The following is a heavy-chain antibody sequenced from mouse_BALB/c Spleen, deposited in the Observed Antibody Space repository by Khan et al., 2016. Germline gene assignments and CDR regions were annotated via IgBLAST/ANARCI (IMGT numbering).Heavy chain of an antibody. J-gene: IGHJ3*01. D-gene: IGHD2-4*01. V-gene: IGHV3-8*02. CDR2: ISYSGST. CDR3: ARWLYDYDWFAY. Sequence: EVQLQESGPSLVKPPQTLSLTCSVTGDSITSGYWNWIRKFPGNKLEYMGYISYSGSTYYNPSLKSRISITRDTSKNQYYLQLNSVTTEDTATYYCARWLYDYDWFAYWGQGTLVTVSA. CDR1: GDSITSGY.